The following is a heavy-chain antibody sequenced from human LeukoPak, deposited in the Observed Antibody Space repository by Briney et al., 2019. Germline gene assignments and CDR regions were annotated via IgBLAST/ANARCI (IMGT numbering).Heavy chain of an antibody. D-gene: IGHD2-15*01. V-gene: IGHV3-7*01. Sequence: PGGSLRLSCAASGFTFSSYWMSWVRQAPGKGLEWVANIKQDGSEKYYVDSVKGRFTISRDNARNSLYLQMNSLREDDTAVYYCARDLGRGYGMDVWGQGTTVTVSS. J-gene: IGHJ6*02. CDR1: GFTFSSYW. CDR2: IKQDGSEK. CDR3: ARDLGRGYGMDV.